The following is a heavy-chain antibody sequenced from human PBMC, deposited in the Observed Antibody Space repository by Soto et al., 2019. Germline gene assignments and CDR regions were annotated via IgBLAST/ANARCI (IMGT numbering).Heavy chain of an antibody. CDR3: ARDEIGEYYDSSGPDY. CDR1: GYTFTSYA. J-gene: IGHJ4*02. Sequence: ASVKVSCKASGYTFTSYAMHWVRQAPGQRLEWMGWINAGNGNTKYSQKLQGRVTMTTDTSTSTAYMELRSLRSDDTAVYYCARDEIGEYYDSSGPDYWGQGTLVTVSS. V-gene: IGHV1-3*01. D-gene: IGHD3-22*01. CDR2: INAGNGNT.